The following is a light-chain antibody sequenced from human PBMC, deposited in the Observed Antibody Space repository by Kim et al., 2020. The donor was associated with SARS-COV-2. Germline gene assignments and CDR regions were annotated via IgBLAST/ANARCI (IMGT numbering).Light chain of an antibody. CDR3: QQYGSSPQGDT. CDR1: QSVSSSY. V-gene: IGKV3-20*01. Sequence: EIVLTQSPGTLSLSPGERATLSCRASQSVSSSYLAWYQQKPGQAPRLLIYGASSRATGIPDRFSGSGSGTDFTLTISRLEPEDFAVYYCQQYGSSPQGDTFGPGTKVDIK. J-gene: IGKJ3*01. CDR2: GAS.